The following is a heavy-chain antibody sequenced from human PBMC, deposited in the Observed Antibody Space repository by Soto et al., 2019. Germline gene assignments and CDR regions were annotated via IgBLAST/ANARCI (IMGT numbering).Heavy chain of an antibody. CDR1: GYTFTSYA. CDR3: ASLGVAAQDY. Sequence: SAKVSCKACGYTFTSYASHWPRQAPGQRLEWMGWINAGNGNTKYSQKFQGRVTITRDTSASTAYMELSSLRSEDTAVYYCASLGVAAQDYWGQGTLVTVSS. V-gene: IGHV1-3*01. J-gene: IGHJ4*02. D-gene: IGHD6-6*01. CDR2: INAGNGNT.